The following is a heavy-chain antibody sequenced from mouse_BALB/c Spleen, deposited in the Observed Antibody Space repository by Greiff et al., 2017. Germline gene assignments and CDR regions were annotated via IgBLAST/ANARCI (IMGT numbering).Heavy chain of an antibody. J-gene: IGHJ4*01. CDR1: GFTFSSYT. CDR2: ISNGGGST. Sequence: EVQGVESGGGLVKPGGSLKLSCAASGFTFSSYTMSWVRQTPEKRLEWVAYISNGGGSTYYPDTVKGRFTISRDNAKNTLYLQMSSLKSEDTAMYYCARHEGDYYAMDYWGQGTSVTVSS. CDR3: ARHEGDYYAMDY. V-gene: IGHV5-12-2*01.